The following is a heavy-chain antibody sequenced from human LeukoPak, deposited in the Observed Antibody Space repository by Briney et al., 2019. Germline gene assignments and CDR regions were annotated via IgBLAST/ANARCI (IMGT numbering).Heavy chain of an antibody. CDR3: ANPLGRLGGWFDP. J-gene: IGHJ5*02. Sequence: ASVKVSCKASGYTFTSYGISCVRQAPGQGLEWMGWISAYNGNTNYAQKLQGRVTLTTDTSTSTAYMKLRSLRSDDTAVYYCANPLGRLGGWFDPWGQGTLVTVSS. CDR1: GYTFTSYG. D-gene: IGHD1-26*01. V-gene: IGHV1-18*01. CDR2: ISAYNGNT.